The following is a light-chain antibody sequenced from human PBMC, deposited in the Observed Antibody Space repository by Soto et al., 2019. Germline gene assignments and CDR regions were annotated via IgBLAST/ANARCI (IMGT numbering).Light chain of an antibody. CDR1: SSDVGSYDH. CDR2: EVS. Sequence: QSALTQPASVSGSPGQSITISCSGTSSDVGSYDHVAWYQQFPGNTPKLMIYEVSNRPSGVSSRFSGSKSGNTASLTISGLQAEDEADYYCISYTGSSTSYVFGSGTKVTIL. V-gene: IGLV2-14*01. J-gene: IGLJ1*01. CDR3: ISYTGSSTSYV.